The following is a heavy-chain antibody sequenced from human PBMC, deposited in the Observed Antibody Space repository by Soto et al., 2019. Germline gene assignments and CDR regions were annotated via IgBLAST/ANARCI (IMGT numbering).Heavy chain of an antibody. D-gene: IGHD5-18*01. CDR2: IRTKPNNYAT. CDR3: TRHEDPYGYPEAFDS. CDR1: GFSFSGTA. J-gene: IGHJ4*02. V-gene: IGHV3-73*02. Sequence: DVQLVESGGGLVQPGGSLKLSCATSGFSFSGTAMHWVRQASGKGLEWVGRIRTKPNNYATTYAASVTGRFTISRDDSKNTVHLQMNSLKTEDTAVNYCTRHEDPYGYPEAFDSWGQGALVTVSS.